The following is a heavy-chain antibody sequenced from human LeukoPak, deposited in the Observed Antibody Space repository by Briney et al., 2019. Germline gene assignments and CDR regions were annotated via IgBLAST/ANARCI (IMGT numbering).Heavy chain of an antibody. CDR2: ISSGGDIM. CDR1: GLRFSDYY. Sequence: PGGSLRLSCAASGLRFSDYYVSWIRQAPGKWLQWVSYISSGGDIMHYADSVKGRFTSSRDNAKNTLYLQMNSLRAEDTAVYYCAKDVVSSGTTFDYWGQGTLVTVSS. CDR3: AKDVVSSGTTFDY. D-gene: IGHD3-22*01. V-gene: IGHV3-11*01. J-gene: IGHJ4*02.